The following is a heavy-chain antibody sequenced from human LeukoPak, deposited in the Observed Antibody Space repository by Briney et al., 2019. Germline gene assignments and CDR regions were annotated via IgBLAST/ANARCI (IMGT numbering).Heavy chain of an antibody. V-gene: IGHV3-23*01. CDR1: GFTFSSYA. CDR3: ATDRNSGKYYDY. J-gene: IGHJ4*02. CDR2: ISGSGGST. Sequence: GGSLRLSCAASGFTFSSYAMSWVRQAPGKGLEWVSAISGSGGSTYYADSVKGRFTVSRDNAKNTLYLQMDSLSAEDTAVYYCATDRNSGKYYDYWGQGTLVTVSS. D-gene: IGHD1-26*01.